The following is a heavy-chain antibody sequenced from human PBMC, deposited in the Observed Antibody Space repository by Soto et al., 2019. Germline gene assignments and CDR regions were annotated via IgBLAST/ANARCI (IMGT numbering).Heavy chain of an antibody. D-gene: IGHD3-10*01. CDR2: IYYSGST. J-gene: IGHJ6*02. Sequence: PSETLSLTCTVSGGSISSGDYYWSWILQPPGKGLEWIGYIYYSGSTYYNPSLKSRVTISVDTSKNQFSLKLSSVTAADTAVYYCARVLSQELYYYYYYGMDVWGQGTTVTVSS. V-gene: IGHV4-30-4*01. CDR1: GGSISSGDYY. CDR3: ARVLSQELYYYYYYGMDV.